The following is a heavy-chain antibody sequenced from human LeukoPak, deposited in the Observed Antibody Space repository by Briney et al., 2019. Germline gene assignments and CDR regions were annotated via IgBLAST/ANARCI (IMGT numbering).Heavy chain of an antibody. Sequence: GGSLRLSCAASRFTFSTYAMHWVRQAPGKGLEWVAVISYDGTNKNHADSVKGRFTISRDNSKNTLYLQMNSLRAEDTAVYYCTRGPGYHDSSYLDYWGQGTLVTVSS. J-gene: IGHJ4*02. CDR2: ISYDGTNK. CDR1: RFTFSTYA. D-gene: IGHD3-22*01. V-gene: IGHV3-30*04. CDR3: TRGPGYHDSSYLDY.